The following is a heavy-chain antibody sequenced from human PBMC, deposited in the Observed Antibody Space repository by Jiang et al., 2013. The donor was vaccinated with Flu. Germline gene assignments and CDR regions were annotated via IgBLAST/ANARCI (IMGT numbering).Heavy chain of an antibody. D-gene: IGHD3-3*01. CDR1: GYTLTELS. CDR3: ATVDPLRRFLEWLLYD. Sequence: SGAEVKKPGASVKVSCKVSGYTLTELSMHWVRQAPGKGLEWMGGFDPEDGETIYAQKFQGRVTMTEDTSTDTAYMGLSSLRSEDTAVYYCATVDPLRRFLEWLLYDWGQGTLVTVSS. J-gene: IGHJ4*02. CDR2: FDPEDGET. V-gene: IGHV1-24*01.